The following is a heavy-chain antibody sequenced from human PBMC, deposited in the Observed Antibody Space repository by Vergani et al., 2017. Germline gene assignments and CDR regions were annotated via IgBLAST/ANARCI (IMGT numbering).Heavy chain of an antibody. CDR1: GFTFSSYG. Sequence: QVQLVESGGGVVQPGGSLRLSCAASGFTFSSYGMHWVRQAPGKGLEWVAFIRYDGSNKYYADSVKGRFTISRDNSKTTLYLQMNSLRAEDTAVYYCASPKDRRGVAAMDGFDYWGQGTLVTVSS. J-gene: IGHJ4*02. V-gene: IGHV3-30*02. CDR2: IRYDGSNK. CDR3: ASPKDRRGVAAMDGFDY. D-gene: IGHD5-18*01.